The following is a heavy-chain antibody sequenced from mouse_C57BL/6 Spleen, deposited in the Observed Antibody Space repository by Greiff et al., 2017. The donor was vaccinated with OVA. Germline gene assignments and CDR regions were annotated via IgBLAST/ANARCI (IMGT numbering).Heavy chain of an antibody. Sequence: VQLQQPGAELVMPGASVKLSCKASGYTFTSYWMHRVKQRPGQGLEWIGEIDPSDSYTNYNQKFKGKSTLTVDKSSSTAYMQLSSLTSEDSAVYYCARNLGGDYWGQGTTLTVSS. V-gene: IGHV1-69*01. CDR1: GYTFTSYW. CDR3: ARNLGGDY. J-gene: IGHJ2*01. CDR2: IDPSDSYT.